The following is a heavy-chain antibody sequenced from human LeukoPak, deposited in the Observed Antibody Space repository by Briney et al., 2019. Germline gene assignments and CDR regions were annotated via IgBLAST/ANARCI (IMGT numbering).Heavy chain of an antibody. CDR2: IYHSGST. D-gene: IGHD4-17*01. Sequence: SETLSLACNVSGYSISSGYFWGWIRQPPGKGLEWIGSIYHSGSTYFNASLQSRLSISVDTSKNQFSLKLSSVTAADTAVYYCARDHDYATERWYFDLWGRGTLVTVSS. CDR3: ARDHDYATERWYFDL. V-gene: IGHV4-38-2*02. CDR1: GYSISSGYF. J-gene: IGHJ2*01.